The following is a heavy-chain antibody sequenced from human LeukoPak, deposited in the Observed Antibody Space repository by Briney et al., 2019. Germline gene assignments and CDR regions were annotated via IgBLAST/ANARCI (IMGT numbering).Heavy chain of an antibody. J-gene: IGHJ6*02. CDR2: IDPSDSYT. V-gene: IGHV5-10-1*01. CDR1: GYTFTSYL. D-gene: IGHD4-23*01. Sequence: GESLSITCKGSGYTFTSYLITWVRQMPGKGLEWMGRIDPSDSYTNYSPSFQGHVTISADKSISTAYLQWSSLKASDTAMYYCARHVGNDYYYYGMDVWGQGTTVTVSS. CDR3: ARHVGNDYYYYGMDV.